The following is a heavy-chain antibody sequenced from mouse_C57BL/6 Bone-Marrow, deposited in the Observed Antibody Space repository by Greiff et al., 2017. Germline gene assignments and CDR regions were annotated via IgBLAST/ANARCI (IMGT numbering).Heavy chain of an antibody. D-gene: IGHD2-4*01. J-gene: IGHJ2*01. Sequence: QVQLQQSGAELVRPGTSVKVSCKASGYAFTNYLIEWVKQRPGQGLEWIGVINPGSGGTNYNEKFKGKATLTAYKSSSTAYMQLSSLTSEDSAVYFCARLIYYDYDYFDYWGQGTTLTVSA. CDR2: INPGSGGT. CDR3: ARLIYYDYDYFDY. V-gene: IGHV1-54*01. CDR1: GYAFTNYL.